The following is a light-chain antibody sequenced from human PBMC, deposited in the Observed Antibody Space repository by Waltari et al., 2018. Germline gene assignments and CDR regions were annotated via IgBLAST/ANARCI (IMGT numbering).Light chain of an antibody. CDR3: AAWDDSLSGRV. CDR2: RNN. Sequence: QSVLTQPPSASGTPGPRGTISCSGSSSNIGSNYVYWYQQLPGTAPKLLIYRNNQRPSGVPDRFSGSKSGTSASLAISGLRSEDEADYYCAAWDDSLSGRVFGTGTKVTVL. CDR1: SSNIGSNY. J-gene: IGLJ1*01. V-gene: IGLV1-47*01.